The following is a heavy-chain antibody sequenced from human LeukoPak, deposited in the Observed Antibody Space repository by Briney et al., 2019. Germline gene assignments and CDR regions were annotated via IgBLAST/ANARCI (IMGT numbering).Heavy chain of an antibody. J-gene: IGHJ3*02. CDR2: ISSSGGST. D-gene: IGHD3-22*01. V-gene: IGHV3-23*01. CDR1: GFTFSTYA. CDR3: TAQDYYDSSGYYPGAFDI. Sequence: GGSLRLSCAASGFTFSTYAMSWVRQAPGMGLEWVSAISSSGGSTYYADSVKGRFTISRDNSKNTLFLQMNSLKTEDTAVYYCTAQDYYDSSGYYPGAFDIWGQGTMVTVSS.